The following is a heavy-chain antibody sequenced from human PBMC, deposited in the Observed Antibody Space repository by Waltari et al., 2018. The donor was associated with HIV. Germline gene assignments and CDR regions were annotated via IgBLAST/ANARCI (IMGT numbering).Heavy chain of an antibody. J-gene: IGHJ4*02. D-gene: IGHD4-17*01. CDR1: GGSFSGYY. CDR2: INHSGST. CDR3: ARDSGVGYGGLYYFDY. V-gene: IGHV4-34*01. Sequence: QVQLQQWGAGLLKPSETLSLTCAVYGGSFSGYYWSWIRQPPGKGLEWIGEINHSGSTNYNPSRKSRVTISVDTSKNQFSLKLSSVTAADTAVYYCARDSGVGYGGLYYFDYWGQGTLVTVSS.